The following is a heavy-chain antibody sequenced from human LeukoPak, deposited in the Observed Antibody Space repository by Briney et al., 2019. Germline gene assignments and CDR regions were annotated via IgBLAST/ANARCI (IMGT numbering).Heavy chain of an antibody. CDR1: GGSFSGYY. V-gene: IGHV3-11*01. D-gene: IGHD6-13*01. CDR2: ISSSGSTI. Sequence: LSLTCAVYGGSFSGYYWSWIRQPPGKGLEGVSYISSSGSTIYYADSVKGRFTISRDNAKNSLYLQMNSLRAEDTAVYYCARAQNSWAIDYWGQGTLVTVSS. J-gene: IGHJ4*02. CDR3: ARAQNSWAIDY.